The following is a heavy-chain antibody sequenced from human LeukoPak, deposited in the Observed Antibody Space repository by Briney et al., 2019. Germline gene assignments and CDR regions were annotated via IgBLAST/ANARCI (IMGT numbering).Heavy chain of an antibody. D-gene: IGHD3-22*01. V-gene: IGHV3-23*01. J-gene: IGHJ4*02. CDR3: AKVSITMIVVAPPDY. CDR2: ISGSGGST. CDR1: GFTVSSYA. Sequence: PGGSLRLSCAASGFTVSSYAMSWVRQAPGKGLEWVSAISGSGGSTYYANSLKGRFTSSRDNSKNTLYLQMNSLRAEDTAVYYCAKVSITMIVVAPPDYWGQGTLVTVSS.